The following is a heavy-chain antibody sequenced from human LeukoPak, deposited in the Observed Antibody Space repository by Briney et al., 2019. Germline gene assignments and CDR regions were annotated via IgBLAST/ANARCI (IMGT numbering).Heavy chain of an antibody. J-gene: IGHJ3*02. D-gene: IGHD3-22*01. CDR2: ISAYNGNT. CDR1: GYTFTSYG. Sequence: ASVKVSCKASGYTFTSYGISWVRQAPGQGLEGMGWISAYNGNTNYAQKLQGRVTMTTDTSTSTAYMELRSLRSDDTAVYYCARTLDYYDSSGYYYPAFDIWGQGTMVTVSS. V-gene: IGHV1-18*01. CDR3: ARTLDYYDSSGYYYPAFDI.